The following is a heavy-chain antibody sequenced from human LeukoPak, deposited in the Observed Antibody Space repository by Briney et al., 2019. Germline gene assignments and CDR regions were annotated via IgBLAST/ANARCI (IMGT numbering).Heavy chain of an antibody. D-gene: IGHD6-13*01. CDR1: GFTFSSYA. V-gene: IGHV3-23*01. J-gene: IGHJ6*02. Sequence: PGGSLRLSCAASGFTFSSYAMSWVRQAPGKGLEWVSAISGSGGSTYYADSVKGRFIISRDNSKNTLYLQMNSLRAEDTAVYYCAKCIAAAYYYGMDVWGQGTTVTVPS. CDR2: ISGSGGST. CDR3: AKCIAAAYYYGMDV.